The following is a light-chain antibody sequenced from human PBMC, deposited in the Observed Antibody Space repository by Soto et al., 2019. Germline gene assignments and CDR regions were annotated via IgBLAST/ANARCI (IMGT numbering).Light chain of an antibody. V-gene: IGKV3-15*01. CDR1: QSVSSN. J-gene: IGKJ1*01. CDR2: GAS. CDR3: QQYNNWPPAT. Sequence: EIVMTPSPATLSVSPGERATLSCRASQSVSSNLAWYQQKPGQAPRLLIYGASTRATGIPARFSGSGSGTEFTLTISSLQSEDFAVYDCQQYNNWPPATFGQGTKVDIK.